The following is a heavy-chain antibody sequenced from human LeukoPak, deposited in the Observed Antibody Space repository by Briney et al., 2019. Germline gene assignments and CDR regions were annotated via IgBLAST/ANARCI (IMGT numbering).Heavy chain of an antibody. CDR2: INWNGGST. D-gene: IGHD3-3*01. CDR3: ARVRGGGVVIIYYMDV. Sequence: GGSLRLSCAPSGFTFDDYAMSWVRQVPGKGLEWVSGINWNGGSTGYADSVKGRFTISRDNAKNSLYLQMNSLRAEDTALYYCARVRGGGVVIIYYMDVWGKGTTVTVSS. CDR1: GFTFDDYA. V-gene: IGHV3-20*04. J-gene: IGHJ6*03.